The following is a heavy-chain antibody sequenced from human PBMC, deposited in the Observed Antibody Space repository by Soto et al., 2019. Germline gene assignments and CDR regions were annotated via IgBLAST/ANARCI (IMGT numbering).Heavy chain of an antibody. D-gene: IGHD3-9*01. CDR1: GFTFSSYA. J-gene: IGHJ6*02. CDR3: AKSFEDYDILTGSLDV. Sequence: LRLSCAASGFTFSSYAMSWVRQAPGKGLEWVSAISGSGGSTYYADSVKGRFTISRDNSKNTLDLQMNSLRAEDTAVYYCAKSFEDYDILTGSLDVWGQGTTVTVSS. V-gene: IGHV3-23*01. CDR2: ISGSGGST.